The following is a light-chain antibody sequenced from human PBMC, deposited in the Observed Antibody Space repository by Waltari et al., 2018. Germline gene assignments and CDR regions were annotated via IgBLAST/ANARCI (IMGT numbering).Light chain of an antibody. CDR3: QQYDNLPPLT. CDR1: QDISNS. CDR2: DAS. Sequence: DIQMTQSPSSLSASVGDRVTITCQASQDISNSLNSYQQKPGKAPKLLIYDASNLETGVPSRFSGSGSGTDFTFTISSLQPEDIATYYCQQYDNLPPLTFGGGTKVEIK. V-gene: IGKV1-33*01. J-gene: IGKJ4*01.